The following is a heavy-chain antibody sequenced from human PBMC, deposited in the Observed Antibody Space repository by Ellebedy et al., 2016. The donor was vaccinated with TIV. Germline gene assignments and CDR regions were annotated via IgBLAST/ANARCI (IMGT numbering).Heavy chain of an antibody. D-gene: IGHD4-17*01. CDR1: GFSFRNYW. CDR3: ATDGSYGDYLSPAHASVM. Sequence: GESLKISCAASGFSFRNYWMTWVRQAPGKGLEWVANINQDATKTFYVDSVEGRFTIPRDNAKNSLFLQMNSLGVEDTAVYYCATDGSYGDYLSPAHASVMWGQGTLVSVSS. V-gene: IGHV3-7*01. CDR2: INQDATKT. J-gene: IGHJ3*02.